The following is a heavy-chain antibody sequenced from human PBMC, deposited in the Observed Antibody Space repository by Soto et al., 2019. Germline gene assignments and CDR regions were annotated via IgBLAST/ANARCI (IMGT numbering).Heavy chain of an antibody. Sequence: QVQLQQWGAGLLKPSETLSLTCAVYGGSFSGYQWTWIRQTPGKRLEWIGEINDSGNINYNPSLKSRVTILVDTPKTQISLKLSSVTAADKAVYYCARGLILWFGEFSRRGGYYYYMDVWGKGTTVTVSS. D-gene: IGHD3-10*01. CDR2: INDSGNI. V-gene: IGHV4-34*01. CDR1: GGSFSGYQ. CDR3: ARGLILWFGEFSRRGGYYYYMDV. J-gene: IGHJ6*03.